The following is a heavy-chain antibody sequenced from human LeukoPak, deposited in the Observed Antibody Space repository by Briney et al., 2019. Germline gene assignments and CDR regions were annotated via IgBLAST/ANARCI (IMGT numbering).Heavy chain of an antibody. D-gene: IGHD1-26*01. CDR1: GGSISSFY. J-gene: IGHJ4*02. Sequence: SETLSLTCTVSGGSISSFYWSWIRQPPGKGLKWIGYIYYSGSTNYNPSLKSRVTISVDTSKNQFSLKLSSVTAADTAIYYCAKYGSYHDYWGQGTLVTVSS. CDR2: IYYSGST. CDR3: AKYGSYHDY. V-gene: IGHV4-59*01.